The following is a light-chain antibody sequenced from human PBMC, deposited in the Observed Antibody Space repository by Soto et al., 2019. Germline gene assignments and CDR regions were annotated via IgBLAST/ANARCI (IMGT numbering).Light chain of an antibody. CDR1: ETVSSNY. V-gene: IGKV3-20*01. J-gene: IGKJ1*01. CDR2: SAS. CDR3: HQYHRAPRT. Sequence: DIVLTQSPGTLSLSPGKRATLSCRASETVSSNYVAWYQQKPGQAPRLLIYSASTRATGIADRFSGSGSGADFTLPITRLEPEDFAVYYCHQYHRAPRTFGQGTKVEV.